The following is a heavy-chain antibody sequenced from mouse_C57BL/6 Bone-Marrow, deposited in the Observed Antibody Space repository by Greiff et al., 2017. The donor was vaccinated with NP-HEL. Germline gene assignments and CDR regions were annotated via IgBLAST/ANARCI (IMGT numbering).Heavy chain of an antibody. CDR2: ISSGGSYT. CDR1: GFTFSSYG. J-gene: IGHJ1*03. V-gene: IGHV5-6*01. CDR3: ARERVTGTRYFDV. Sequence: EVQVVESGGALVKPGGSLKLSCAASGFTFSSYGMSWVRQTPDKRLEWVATISSGGSYTYYPDSVKGRFTISRDNAKNTLYLQLSSLKSEDTAMYYCARERVTGTRYFDVWGTGTTVTVSS. D-gene: IGHD4-1*01.